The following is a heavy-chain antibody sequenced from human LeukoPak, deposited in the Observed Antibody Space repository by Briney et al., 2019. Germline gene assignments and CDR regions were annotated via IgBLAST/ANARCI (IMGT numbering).Heavy chain of an antibody. D-gene: IGHD6-19*01. CDR2: IRYDGSNK. CDR3: AKDEASRIAVAGFFDY. CDR1: GLTFSSYG. J-gene: IGHJ4*02. Sequence: PGGSLRLSCAASGLTFSSYGMHWVRQAPGKGLEWVAFIRYDGSNKYYADSVKGRFTTSRDNSKNTLYLQMNSLRAEDTAVYYCAKDEASRIAVAGFFDYWGQGTLVTVSS. V-gene: IGHV3-30*02.